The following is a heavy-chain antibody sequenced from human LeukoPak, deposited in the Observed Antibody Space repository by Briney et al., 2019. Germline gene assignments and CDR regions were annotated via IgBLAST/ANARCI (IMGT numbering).Heavy chain of an antibody. Sequence: SETLSLTCTVSGGSISSSSYYWGWIRQPPGKGLEWIGYIYYSGSTNYNPSLKSRVTISVDTSKNQFSLKLSSVTAADTAVYYCASDYYGSGSYYNHWGQGTLVTVSS. J-gene: IGHJ5*02. CDR3: ASDYYGSGSYYNH. D-gene: IGHD3-10*01. CDR1: GGSISSSSYY. CDR2: IYYSGST. V-gene: IGHV4-61*05.